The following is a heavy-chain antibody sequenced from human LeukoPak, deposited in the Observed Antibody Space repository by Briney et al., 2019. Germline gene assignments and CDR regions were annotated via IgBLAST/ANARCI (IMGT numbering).Heavy chain of an antibody. CDR1: GGSISSYY. CDR2: IYYSGST. Sequence: SETLSLTCTVSGGSISSYYWSWIRQPPGKGLEWIGYIYYSGSTNYNPSLKSRVTISVDTSKNQFPLKLSSVTAADTAVYYCARVWQGAVYYYYMDVWGKGTTVTVSS. J-gene: IGHJ6*03. V-gene: IGHV4-59*01. D-gene: IGHD3-16*01. CDR3: ARVWQGAVYYYYMDV.